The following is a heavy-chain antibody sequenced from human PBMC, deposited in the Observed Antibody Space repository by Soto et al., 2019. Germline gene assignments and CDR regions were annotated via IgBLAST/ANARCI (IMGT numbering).Heavy chain of an antibody. Sequence: GSLRLSCAASGFTFSSYSMNWVRQAPGKGLEWVSSISSSSSYIYYADSVKGRFTISRDNAKNSLYLQMNSLRAEDTAVYYCASNYDFWSGLLGYWGQGTLVTVSS. CDR1: GFTFSSYS. J-gene: IGHJ4*02. V-gene: IGHV3-21*01. D-gene: IGHD3-3*01. CDR2: ISSSSSYI. CDR3: ASNYDFWSGLLGY.